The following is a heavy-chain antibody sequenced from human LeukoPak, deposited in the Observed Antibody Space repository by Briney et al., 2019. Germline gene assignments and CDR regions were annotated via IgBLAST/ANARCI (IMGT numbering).Heavy chain of an antibody. CDR2: IYSGGST. J-gene: IGHJ4*02. CDR3: ATLMGVVRGIIIGYLGY. V-gene: IGHV3-53*01. CDR1: GFTVSSNY. D-gene: IGHD3-10*01. Sequence: GGSLRLSCAASGFTVSSNYMSWVRQAPGKGLEWVSIIYSGGSTFYADSVKGRFTMSRDNSKNMLYLQMKSLRAEDTAIYYCATLMGVVRGIIIGYLGYWGQGTLVTVSP.